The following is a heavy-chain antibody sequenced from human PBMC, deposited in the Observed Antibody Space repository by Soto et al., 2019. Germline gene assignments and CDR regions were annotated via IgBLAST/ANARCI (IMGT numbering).Heavy chain of an antibody. CDR3: ARRYGANFDY. CDR2: IYYSGST. D-gene: IGHD4-17*01. V-gene: IGHV4-59*08. CDR1: GGSISGYY. J-gene: IGHJ4*02. Sequence: PSETLSLTCTVSGGSISGYYWSWIRQLPGKGLEWIGYIYYSGSTNYNPSLKSRVTISVDTSKNQFSLKLSSVTAADTAVYYCARRYGANFDYWGQGTLVTVSS.